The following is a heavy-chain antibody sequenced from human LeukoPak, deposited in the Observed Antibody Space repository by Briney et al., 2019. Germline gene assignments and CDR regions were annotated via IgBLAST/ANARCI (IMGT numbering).Heavy chain of an antibody. CDR3: TRHGYCSSTSCYPDY. CDR2: IRSKANSHAT. Sequence: GGSLRLSCAASGFTFSGSAMHWVRQASGKGLEWVGRIRSKANSHATAYAASVKGRFTISRDDSKNTAYLQMNSLKTEDTAVYYCTRHGYCSSTSCYPDYWGQGTLVTVSS. CDR1: GFTFSGSA. J-gene: IGHJ4*02. V-gene: IGHV3-73*01. D-gene: IGHD2-2*01.